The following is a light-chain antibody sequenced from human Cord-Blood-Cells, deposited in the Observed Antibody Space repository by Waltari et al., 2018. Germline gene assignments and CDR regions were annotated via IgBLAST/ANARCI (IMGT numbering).Light chain of an antibody. Sequence: EIVSTQSPGTLSLSPGARATLSCRASQSVSSSYLAWYQQKPGQAPRLLIYGASSRATGIPDRFSGSGSGTDFTLTISRLEPEDFAVYYCQQYGSSPTFGPGTKVDIK. J-gene: IGKJ3*01. CDR1: QSVSSSY. CDR2: GAS. V-gene: IGKV3-20*01. CDR3: QQYGSSPT.